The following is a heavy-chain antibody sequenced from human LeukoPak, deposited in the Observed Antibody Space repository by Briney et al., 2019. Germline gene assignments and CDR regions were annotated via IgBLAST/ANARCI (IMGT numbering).Heavy chain of an antibody. Sequence: QPGGSLRLSCAASGFSISNYYMFWARQAPGKGLEWVSVIYATGNTYYANSVKGRFTISRDNSENTLYLQMNSLRVGDTAVYYCARHSDSPNYPDTDSFDLWGQGTTVTVSS. V-gene: IGHV3-53*01. J-gene: IGHJ3*01. CDR3: ARHSDSPNYPDTDSFDL. CDR1: GFSISNYY. D-gene: IGHD3-22*01. CDR2: IYATGNT.